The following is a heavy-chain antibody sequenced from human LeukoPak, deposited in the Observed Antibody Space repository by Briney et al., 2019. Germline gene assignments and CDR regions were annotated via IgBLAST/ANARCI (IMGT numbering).Heavy chain of an antibody. CDR2: IYYSGST. D-gene: IGHD5-12*01. CDR1: GGSISSYY. J-gene: IGHJ4*02. Sequence: KPSETLSLTCTVSGGSISSYYWRWIRQPPGKGLEWIGYIYYSGSTNYNPSLKSRVTISVDTSKNQFSLKLSSVTAADTAVYYCARGPVAAITHFDYWGQGTLVTVSS. CDR3: ARGPVAAITHFDY. V-gene: IGHV4-59*01.